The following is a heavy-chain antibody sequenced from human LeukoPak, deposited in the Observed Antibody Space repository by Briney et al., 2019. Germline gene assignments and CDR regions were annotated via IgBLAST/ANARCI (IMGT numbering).Heavy chain of an antibody. D-gene: IGHD3-10*01. CDR3: ARQPSVRGVILDDYYFDY. CDR1: GGSISSSSYF. J-gene: IGHJ4*02. V-gene: IGHV4-39*01. Sequence: SETLSLTCTVSGGSISSSSYFWGWIRQPPGKGLEWIGSMYYSGSTYYNPSLKSRVTISVDTSKNQFSLKLSSVTAADTAVYYCARQPSVRGVILDDYYFDYWGQGTLVTVSS. CDR2: MYYSGST.